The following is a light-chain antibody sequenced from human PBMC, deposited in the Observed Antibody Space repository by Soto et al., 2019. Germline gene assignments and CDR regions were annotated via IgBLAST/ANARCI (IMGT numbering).Light chain of an antibody. CDR3: QQYGRSPIT. V-gene: IGKV3-20*01. J-gene: IGKJ5*01. Sequence: DIVLTQAPGSLSLSPGESATLSCRASQRISSSFLAWYQQTPGQAPRLLIYGASSRATGIPDRFSGRGSGTEFTLPISRLEHEDFAVYYCQQYGRSPITFGQGTRLEIK. CDR1: QRISSSF. CDR2: GAS.